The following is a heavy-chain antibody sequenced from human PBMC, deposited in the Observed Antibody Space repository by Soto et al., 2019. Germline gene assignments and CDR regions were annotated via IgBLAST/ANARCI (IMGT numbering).Heavy chain of an antibody. D-gene: IGHD2-15*01. V-gene: IGHV4-59*01. CDR2: IYYSGST. CDR3: ARVTPNWFDP. J-gene: IGHJ5*02. Sequence: PFETLSLTCTVSGGSISSYYWSWIRQPPGKGLEWIGYIYYSGSTNYNPSLKSRVTISVDTSKNQFSLKLSSVTAADTAVYYCARVTPNWFDPWGQGTLVTVSS. CDR1: GGSISSYY.